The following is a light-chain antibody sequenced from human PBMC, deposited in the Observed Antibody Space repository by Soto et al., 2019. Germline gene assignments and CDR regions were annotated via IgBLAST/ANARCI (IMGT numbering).Light chain of an antibody. CDR1: SSDVGGYNY. CDR2: DVS. J-gene: IGLJ1*01. CDR3: CSYAGRSTLYV. V-gene: IGLV2-11*01. Sequence: QSVLAQPRSVSGSPGQSVTISCTGTSSDVGGYNYVSWYQQHPGKAPKLMIYDVSKRPSGVPDRFSGSKSGNTASLNISGLQAEDEADSYCCSYAGRSTLYVLGTGTKVTV.